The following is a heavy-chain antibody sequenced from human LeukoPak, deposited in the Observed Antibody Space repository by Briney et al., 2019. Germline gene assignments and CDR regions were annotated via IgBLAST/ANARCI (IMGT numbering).Heavy chain of an antibody. CDR2: IYTIGGKT. Sequence: SETLSLACTISGGSINTYYWSWIRQPAGRGLEWLGRIYTIGGKTKYDPSLESRVAMSADTSKNQVSLKMTSVTAADTAVYYCARVSYLGDWYFDLWGRGTLVTVSS. D-gene: IGHD1-26*01. J-gene: IGHJ2*01. CDR1: GGSINTYY. V-gene: IGHV4-4*07. CDR3: ARVSYLGDWYFDL.